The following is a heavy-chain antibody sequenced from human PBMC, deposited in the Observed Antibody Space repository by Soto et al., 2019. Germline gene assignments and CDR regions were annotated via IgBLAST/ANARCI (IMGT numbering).Heavy chain of an antibody. CDR3: ARGSTDSYPGSRIFDF. V-gene: IGHV3-23*01. D-gene: IGHD3-10*01. CDR1: GFTFNSHG. Sequence: PGGSLRLSCAASGFTFNSHGMSWVRQAPGERLEWVPTISRSGGEAKYADSVRGRFTISGDNSKNPLYLQMSSLRAEDSVVYYCARGSTDSYPGSRIFDFWGRGTLVTVAS. CDR2: ISRSGGEA. J-gene: IGHJ5*01.